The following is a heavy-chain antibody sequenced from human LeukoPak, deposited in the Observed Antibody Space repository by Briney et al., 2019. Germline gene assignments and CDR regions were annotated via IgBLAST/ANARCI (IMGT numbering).Heavy chain of an antibody. CDR3: AKELVVVVAATVPPSSERTETGY. J-gene: IGHJ4*02. V-gene: IGHV3-23*01. CDR1: GFTFSSYG. D-gene: IGHD2-15*01. CDR2: ISAISGST. Sequence: PGGSLRLSCAASGFTFSSYGMSWVRQAPGKGLEWVSTISAISGSTYFADSVKGRFTISRDNSKNTLYLQMNSLRAEDTAVYYCAKELVVVVAATVPPSSERTETGYWGQGTLVTVSS.